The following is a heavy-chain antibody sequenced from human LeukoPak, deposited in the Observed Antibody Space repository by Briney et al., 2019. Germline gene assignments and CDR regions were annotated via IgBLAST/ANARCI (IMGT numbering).Heavy chain of an antibody. CDR1: GFTFSSYW. D-gene: IGHD3-10*01. V-gene: IGHV3-74*01. CDR2: INGDGRNI. Sequence: GSLRLSCVASGFTFSSYWMHWVRQDPRKGLVWVSRINGDGRNINYADSVRGRFTISRDNAKNTLYLQMNSLRAEDMAVYYCARVLGGVSGYFFDYWGQGALVTVS. CDR3: ARVLGGVSGYFFDY. J-gene: IGHJ4*02.